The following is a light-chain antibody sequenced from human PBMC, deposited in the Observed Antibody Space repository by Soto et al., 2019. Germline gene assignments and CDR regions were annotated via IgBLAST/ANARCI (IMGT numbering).Light chain of an antibody. J-gene: IGLJ1*01. V-gene: IGLV1-51*01. Sequence: QLVLTQPPSVSAAPGQKVTISCSGSSSNIGNNYVSWYQQLPGTAPKLLIYDNNKRPSGIPDRFSGSKSGTSATLGITGLQTGDEADYYCGTWDNSLSAYVFGIGTKLTVL. CDR1: SSNIGNNY. CDR2: DNN. CDR3: GTWDNSLSAYV.